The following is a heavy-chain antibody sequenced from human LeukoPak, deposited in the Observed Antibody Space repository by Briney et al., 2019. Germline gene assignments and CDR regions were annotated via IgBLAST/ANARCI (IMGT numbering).Heavy chain of an antibody. D-gene: IGHD3-10*01. CDR3: ARHQEGMVRGVLYYMDV. CDR2: IYYSGIT. J-gene: IGHJ6*03. Sequence: SETLSLTRTVSDGSISSSDRYWGWIRQPPGKGLEWIGSIYYSGITYHNPSLKSRVTISVDTSNNQFSLKMSSVTAADTAVYFCARHQEGMVRGVLYYMDVWGKGTTVIISS. CDR1: DGSISSSDRY. V-gene: IGHV4-39*01.